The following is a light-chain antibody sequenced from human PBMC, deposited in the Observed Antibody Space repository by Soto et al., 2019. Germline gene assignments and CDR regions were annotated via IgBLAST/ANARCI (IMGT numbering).Light chain of an antibody. CDR3: QTWGTGIWV. V-gene: IGLV4-69*01. CDR1: GGHSSNA. Sequence: QAVVTQTPSASASLGAAVKLTCILRGGHSSNAIVSHQQQPEQGPRYLMKVSTDCSHSKGDGITDRFSGSISGAERYLNIYRLQSEDEADFYCQTWGTGIWVFGGGTKVTV. CDR2: VSTDCSH. J-gene: IGLJ3*02.